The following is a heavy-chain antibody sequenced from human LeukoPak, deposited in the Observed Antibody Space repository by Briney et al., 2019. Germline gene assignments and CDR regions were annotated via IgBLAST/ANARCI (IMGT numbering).Heavy chain of an antibody. CDR2: IYYSGTT. D-gene: IGHD3-22*01. CDR1: GVSMSRYY. CDR3: ARDPRKSSGYQTFDS. Sequence: SETLSLTCKVSGVSMSRYYWSWIRQSPGRGRGGLGYIYYSGTTNYNPSLKGRVTMSLDTSKNYVSLNLTSMTAADTAVYFCARDPRKSSGYQTFDSWGHGILVVVSS. J-gene: IGHJ4*01. V-gene: IGHV4-59*01.